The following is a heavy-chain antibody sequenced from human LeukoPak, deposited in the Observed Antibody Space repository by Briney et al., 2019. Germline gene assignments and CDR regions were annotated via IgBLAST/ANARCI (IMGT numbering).Heavy chain of an antibody. Sequence: SETLSLTCTVSGGSISSYSRSWIRQPPGKGLEWIGYIYNSGSTNYNPSLKSRVTISVDTSKNQFSLKLISVTAADTAVYYCARNAGDYWGQGTLVTVSS. V-gene: IGHV4-59*01. CDR1: GGSISSYS. CDR3: ARNAGDY. CDR2: IYNSGST. J-gene: IGHJ4*02.